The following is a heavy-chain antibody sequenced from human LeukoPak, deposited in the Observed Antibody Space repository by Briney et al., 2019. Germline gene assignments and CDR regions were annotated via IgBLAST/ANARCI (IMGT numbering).Heavy chain of an antibody. D-gene: IGHD2-15*01. J-gene: IGHJ6*02. CDR1: GYTFTSYY. Sequence: ASVKVSRKASGYTFTSYYIQWVRQAPGQGLEWMGIINPSGGSTNYAQKFQGRVTMTRDTSTSTVYMELSSLRSEDTAVYFCVRGYSFGPYGMDVWGQGTTVTVSS. CDR2: INPSGGST. CDR3: VRGYSFGPYGMDV. V-gene: IGHV1-46*01.